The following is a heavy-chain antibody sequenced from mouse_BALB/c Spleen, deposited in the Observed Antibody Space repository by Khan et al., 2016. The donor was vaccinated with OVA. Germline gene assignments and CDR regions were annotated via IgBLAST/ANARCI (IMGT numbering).Heavy chain of an antibody. J-gene: IGHJ3*01. CDR3: AREGAYYKSDGWFAY. D-gene: IGHD2-14*01. CDR2: INPSSGYA. CDR1: GYTFTTYT. Sequence: QVRLQQSGAELARPGASVKMSCKASGYTFTTYTMHWIKQRPGQGLEWIGYINPSSGYANYNQKFKDKATLTADKSSSTAYMQLSSLTSEDSAVYYCAREGAYYKSDGWFAYWSQGPLVPVTA. V-gene: IGHV1-4*01.